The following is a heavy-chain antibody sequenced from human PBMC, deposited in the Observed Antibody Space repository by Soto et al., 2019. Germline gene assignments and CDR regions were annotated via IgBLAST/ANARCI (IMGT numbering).Heavy chain of an antibody. Sequence: ASVKVSCKASGGTFSSYAISWVRQAPGQGLEWMGGIIPIFGTANYAQKFQGRVTITADESTSTAYMELSSLRSEDTAVYYCASPMWELPPMPYYYYGMDVWGQGTTVTVSS. V-gene: IGHV1-69*13. CDR2: IIPIFGTA. CDR3: ASPMWELPPMPYYYYGMDV. CDR1: GGTFSSYA. J-gene: IGHJ6*02. D-gene: IGHD1-26*01.